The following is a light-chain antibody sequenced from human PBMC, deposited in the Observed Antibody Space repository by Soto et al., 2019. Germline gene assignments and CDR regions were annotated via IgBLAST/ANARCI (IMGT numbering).Light chain of an antibody. CDR1: QSVDSSF. V-gene: IGKV3-20*01. CDR3: QQYVSSVT. Sequence: DIVLTQSPGSLSLSPGERATLSCRASQSVDSSFFAWYQQKPGQAPRLLIYGASKRATGAPDRFSGSGSGTDFTLTITRLEPEDFAVYYCQQYVSSVTFGQGTQVEIK. J-gene: IGKJ1*01. CDR2: GAS.